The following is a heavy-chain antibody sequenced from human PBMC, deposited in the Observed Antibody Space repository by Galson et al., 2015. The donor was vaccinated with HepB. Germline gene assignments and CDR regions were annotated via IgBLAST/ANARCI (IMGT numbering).Heavy chain of an antibody. CDR2: IDWDDDK. V-gene: IGHV2-70*04. CDR3: ARVSGSYSSVDY. J-gene: IGHJ4*02. Sequence: PALVKPTQTLTLTCTFSGFSLSTSGMRVSWIRQPPGKALEWLARIDWDDDKYYSTSLKTRLTISKDTSKNQVVLTMTNMDPVDTATYYCARVSGSYSSVDYWGQGTLVTVSS. CDR1: GFSLSTSGMR. D-gene: IGHD1-26*01.